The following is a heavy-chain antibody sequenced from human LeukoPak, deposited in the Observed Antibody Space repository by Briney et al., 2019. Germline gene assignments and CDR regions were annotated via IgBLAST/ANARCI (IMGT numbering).Heavy chain of an antibody. D-gene: IGHD3-22*01. CDR2: IASDGSST. V-gene: IGHV3-74*01. CDR1: GFTFSSYW. Sequence: GGSLRLSCAASGFTFSSYWMNWVRQAPGKGLVWVSRIASDGSSTTYADSVKGRFTISRDNSKNTLYLQMNSLRAEDTAVYYCAKVFPYYDSSGRYFDYWGQGTLVTVSS. J-gene: IGHJ4*02. CDR3: AKVFPYYDSSGRYFDY.